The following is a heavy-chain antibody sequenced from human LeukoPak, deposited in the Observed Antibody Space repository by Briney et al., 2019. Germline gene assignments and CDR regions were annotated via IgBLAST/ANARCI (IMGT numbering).Heavy chain of an antibody. CDR2: INPSGGST. Sequence: GASVKVSCKASGYTFTSYYMHWVRQAPGQGLEWMGIINPSGGSTSYAQKFQGRVTTTRDMSTSTVYMELSSLRSEDTAVYYCASLGSYGTGFHNYWGQETLVTVSS. CDR3: ASLGSYGTGFHNY. J-gene: IGHJ4*02. D-gene: IGHD1-26*01. CDR1: GYTFTSYY. V-gene: IGHV1-46*01.